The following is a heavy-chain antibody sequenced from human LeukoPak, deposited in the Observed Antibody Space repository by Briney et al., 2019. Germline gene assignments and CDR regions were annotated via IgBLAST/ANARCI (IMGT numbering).Heavy chain of an antibody. CDR3: AKDMGFSVAAAGTDYYYGMDV. J-gene: IGHJ6*02. V-gene: IGHV3-9*01. CDR2: ISWNSGSI. D-gene: IGHD6-13*01. Sequence: GRSLRLSCAASGFTFDVYAMHWVRQAPGKGLEWVSGISWNSGSIGYADSVKGRFTISRDNAKNSLYLQMNSLRAEDTALYYCAKDMGFSVAAAGTDYYYGMDVWGQGTTVTVSS. CDR1: GFTFDVYA.